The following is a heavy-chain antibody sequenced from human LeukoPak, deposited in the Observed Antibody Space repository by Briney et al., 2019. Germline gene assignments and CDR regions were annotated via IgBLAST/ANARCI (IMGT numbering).Heavy chain of an antibody. Sequence: SGGSLRPSCAASGLTFSNYAMSWVRQAPGKGLEWVSAISGSGANTYYADSVKGRFTISRDNSKNTLYLQMNSLRAEDTAVYYCAKTHMQYSSSWYWDYWGQGTLVTVSS. CDR3: AKTHMQYSSSWYWDY. CDR1: GLTFSNYA. V-gene: IGHV3-23*01. J-gene: IGHJ4*02. D-gene: IGHD6-13*01. CDR2: ISGSGANT.